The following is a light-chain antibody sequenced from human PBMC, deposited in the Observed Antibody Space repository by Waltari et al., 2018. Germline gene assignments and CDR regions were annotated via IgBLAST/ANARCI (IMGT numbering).Light chain of an antibody. V-gene: IGKV3-20*01. Sequence: EIVLTQSPGTLSLSPGERATLSCRASQSVSRALRTLAWYQQKPWQAPRLLIYDASTRATGIPDRFSGSGSGTDFTLTISRLEPDDFAVYYCQRYGTLPATFGQGTKVEIK. CDR1: QSVSRALRT. CDR3: QRYGTLPAT. J-gene: IGKJ1*01. CDR2: DAS.